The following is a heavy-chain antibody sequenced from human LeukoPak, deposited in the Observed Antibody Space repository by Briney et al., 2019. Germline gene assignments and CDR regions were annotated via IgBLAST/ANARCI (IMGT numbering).Heavy chain of an antibody. J-gene: IGHJ4*02. V-gene: IGHV1-2*02. CDR3: ARVLYGGNFVDY. D-gene: IGHD4-23*01. CDR1: GYTFTGYY. Sequence: ASVKVSCKASGYTFTGYYMHWVRQAPGQGLEWMGWINPNSGGTNYAQKFQGRVTMTRDTSISTAYMELSRLRSDDTAVYYCARVLYGGNFVDYWGQGTLVTVSS. CDR2: INPNSGGT.